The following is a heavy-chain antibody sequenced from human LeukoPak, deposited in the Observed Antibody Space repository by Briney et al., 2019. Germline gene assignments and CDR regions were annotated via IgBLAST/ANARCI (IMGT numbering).Heavy chain of an antibody. V-gene: IGHV1-2*02. D-gene: IGHD2-2*01. J-gene: IGHJ3*02. CDR1: GYTFTGYY. Sequence: GASVKVSCKASGYTFTGYYMHWVRQAPGQGLEWMGWINPNSGGTNYAQKFQGRVTMTRDTSISTAYMELSRLRSDDTAVYYCAGDMGVVPAAGAFDIWGQGTMVTVSS. CDR3: AGDMGVVPAAGAFDI. CDR2: INPNSGGT.